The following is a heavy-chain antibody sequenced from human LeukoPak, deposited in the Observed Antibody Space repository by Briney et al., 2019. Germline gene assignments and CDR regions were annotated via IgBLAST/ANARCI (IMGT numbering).Heavy chain of an antibody. D-gene: IGHD3-3*01. CDR2: IYHSGST. CDR1: GGSISSGGYY. Sequence: SETLSLTCTVSGGSISSGGYYWSWIRQPPGKGLEWIGYIYHSGSTYYNPSLKSRVTMSVDTSKNQFSLKLSSVTAADTAVYYCARGYDFSDYWGQGTLVTVSS. CDR3: ARGYDFSDY. J-gene: IGHJ4*02. V-gene: IGHV4-30-2*01.